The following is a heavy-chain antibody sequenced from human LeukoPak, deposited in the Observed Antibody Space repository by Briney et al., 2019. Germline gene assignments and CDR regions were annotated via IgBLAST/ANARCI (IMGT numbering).Heavy chain of an antibody. CDR1: GYSISNSYY. J-gene: IGHJ4*02. V-gene: IGHV4-38-2*01. Sequence: SETLSLTCAVSGYSISNSYYWGWIRQPPGKGLEWIGSIYHTGGTYYNPSPKSRVTISIDTSKNQFSLKLSSVTAADTAVYYCARGLVAGSIDYWGQGTLVTVSS. D-gene: IGHD6-19*01. CDR2: IYHTGGT. CDR3: ARGLVAGSIDY.